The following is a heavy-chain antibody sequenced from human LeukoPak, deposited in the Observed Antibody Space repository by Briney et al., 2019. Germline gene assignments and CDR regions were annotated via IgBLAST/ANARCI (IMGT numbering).Heavy chain of an antibody. Sequence: ASVKVSCKASGYTFTSYYMHWVRQAPGQGLEWMGIINPSGGSTSYAQKFQGRVTMTRDTSTSTVYMELSSLRSEDTAVYYCARVVVRDIADFEIWDQGTMVIVS. CDR2: INPSGGST. J-gene: IGHJ3*02. CDR1: GYTFTSYY. V-gene: IGHV1-46*01. CDR3: ARVVVRDIADFEI. D-gene: IGHD2-21*01.